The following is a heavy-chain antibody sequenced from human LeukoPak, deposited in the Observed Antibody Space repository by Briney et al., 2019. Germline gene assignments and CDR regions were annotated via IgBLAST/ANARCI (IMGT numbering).Heavy chain of an antibody. D-gene: IGHD1-1*01. V-gene: IGHV4-34*01. Sequence: PSETLSLTCAVYGGSFSGYSWTWIRQPPAKGLEWIGEIDRRGSTNYTPALKSRLTISVDTSKNQFSLKLSSVTAADTAVYYCARGSATGLAYWGQGTLVTVSS. CDR2: IDRRGST. J-gene: IGHJ4*02. CDR3: ARGSATGLAY. CDR1: GGSFSGYS.